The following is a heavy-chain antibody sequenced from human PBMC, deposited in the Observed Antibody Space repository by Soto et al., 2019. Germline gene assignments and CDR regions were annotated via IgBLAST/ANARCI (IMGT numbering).Heavy chain of an antibody. J-gene: IGHJ4*02. CDR1: GFTFSNLA. Sequence: GGSLRLSCTASGFTFSNLAITWARQAPGKGLEWVSTIDAGGGSTHYADSVKGRFTISRDNSKNTLYLQMNSLRAEDTAVYYCAILNAASGSYWGQGSLVTVSS. CDR3: AILNAASGSY. CDR2: IDAGGGST. D-gene: IGHD6-25*01. V-gene: IGHV3-23*01.